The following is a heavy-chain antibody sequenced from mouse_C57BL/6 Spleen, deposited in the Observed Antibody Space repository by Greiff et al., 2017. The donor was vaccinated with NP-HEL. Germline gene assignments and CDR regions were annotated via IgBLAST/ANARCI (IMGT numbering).Heavy chain of an antibody. CDR3: ARATMVTHYAMDY. CDR1: GFTFSSYA. D-gene: IGHD2-2*01. Sequence: EVQLVESGGGLVKPGGSLKLSCAASGFTFSSYAMSWVRQTPEKRLEWVATISDGGSYTYYPDNVKGRFTISRDNAKNNLYLQMSHLKAEETAMYYCARATMVTHYAMDYWGQGTSVTVSS. J-gene: IGHJ4*01. V-gene: IGHV5-4*01. CDR2: ISDGGSYT.